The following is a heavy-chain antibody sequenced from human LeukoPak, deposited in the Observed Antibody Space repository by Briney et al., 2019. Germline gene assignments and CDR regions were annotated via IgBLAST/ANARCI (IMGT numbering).Heavy chain of an antibody. CDR1: GYTFTSYG. J-gene: IGHJ5*02. D-gene: IGHD2-2*01. Sequence: PGASVKVSCKASGYTFTSYGISWVRQAPGQGLEWMGWISAYNGNTNYAQKLQGRVTMTTDTSTSTAYMELRSLRSDDTAVYYCARDGEEDRYCSSTSCDWFDPWGQGTLVTVSS. CDR3: ARDGEEDRYCSSTSCDWFDP. V-gene: IGHV1-18*01. CDR2: ISAYNGNT.